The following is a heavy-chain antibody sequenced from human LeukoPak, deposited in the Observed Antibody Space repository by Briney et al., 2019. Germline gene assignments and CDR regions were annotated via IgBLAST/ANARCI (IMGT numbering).Heavy chain of an antibody. D-gene: IGHD3-22*01. J-gene: IGHJ3*02. CDR2: INHSGST. Sequence: SETLSLTCAVYGGSFSGYYWSWIRQPSGKGLEWIGEINHSGSTNYNPSLKSRVTISVDTSKNQFSLKLSSVTAADTAVYYCARISGSGYNSRGAFDIWGQGTMVTVSS. CDR1: GGSFSGYY. V-gene: IGHV4-34*01. CDR3: ARISGSGYNSRGAFDI.